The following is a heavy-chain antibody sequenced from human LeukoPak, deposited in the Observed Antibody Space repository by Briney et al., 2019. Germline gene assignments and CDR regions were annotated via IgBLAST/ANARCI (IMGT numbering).Heavy chain of an antibody. CDR1: GFTFSSYA. D-gene: IGHD4-17*01. CDR2: IAGSGGNT. V-gene: IGHV3-23*01. CDR3: AKESTVTPGNVNWFDS. J-gene: IGHJ5*01. Sequence: HPGGSLRLSCAASGFTFSSYAMSWVRQAPGKGLEWVSTIAGSGGNTYYAESVKGRFTISRGNSKNRLYLQMNSLRAEDTAVHYCAKESTVTPGNVNWFDSWGQGTLVTVSS.